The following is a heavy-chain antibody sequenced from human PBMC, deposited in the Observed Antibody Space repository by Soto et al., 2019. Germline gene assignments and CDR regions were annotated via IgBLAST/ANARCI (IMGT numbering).Heavy chain of an antibody. CDR3: ASMGGYDWTARDV. CDR2: INPNSGGT. J-gene: IGHJ6*02. CDR1: GYTFTGYY. D-gene: IGHD5-12*01. Sequence: CKASGYTFTGYYMHWLRQAPGQGLEWMGWINPNSGGTNYAQKFQGRVTMTRDTSISTAYMELSRLRSDDTAVYYCASMGGYDWTARDVWGQGTTVTVS. V-gene: IGHV1-2*02.